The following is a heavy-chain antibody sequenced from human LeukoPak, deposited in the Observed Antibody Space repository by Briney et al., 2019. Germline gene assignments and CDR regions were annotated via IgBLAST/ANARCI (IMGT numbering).Heavy chain of an antibody. CDR2: ISAYGNT. CDR3: ARGIIGYYFDY. CDR1: GYTFAIYG. J-gene: IGHJ4*02. Sequence: VAPVKVSCKTSGYTFAIYGISWVRQAPGQGLEWMGLISAYGNTNYAQNLQGRVTMTTDTSTSTAYMELRSLRSDDTAVYYCARGIIGYYFDYWGQGTLVTVSS. V-gene: IGHV1-18*01. D-gene: IGHD2-15*01.